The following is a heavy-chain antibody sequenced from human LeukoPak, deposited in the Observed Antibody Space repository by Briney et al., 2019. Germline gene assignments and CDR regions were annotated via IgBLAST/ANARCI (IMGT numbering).Heavy chain of an antibody. CDR3: AREGRYCSSTSCRDAFDI. D-gene: IGHD2-2*01. Sequence: ALVKVSCKASGGTFSSYAISWVRQAPGQGLEWMGGIIPIFGTANYAQKFQGRVTITTDESTSTAYMELSSLRSEDTAVYYCAREGRYCSSTSCRDAFDIWGQGTMVTVSS. J-gene: IGHJ3*02. CDR1: GGTFSSYA. V-gene: IGHV1-69*05. CDR2: IIPIFGTA.